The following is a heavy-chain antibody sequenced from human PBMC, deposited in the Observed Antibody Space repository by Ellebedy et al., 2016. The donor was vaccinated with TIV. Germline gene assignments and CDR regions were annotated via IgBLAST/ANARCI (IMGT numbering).Heavy chain of an antibody. D-gene: IGHD4-17*01. CDR2: IYGTDDK. V-gene: IGHV2-5*01. Sequence: SGPTLVKPTQTLTLTCTFYGFSLTTNQVTVGWVRQPPGKAPEWLTFIYGTDDKRYSPSLKSRLTITEDSSKNQVVLTLTNMDPVDTATYFCVHRTTVTSVDFWGQGTLVTVSS. CDR1: GFSLTTNQVT. J-gene: IGHJ4*02. CDR3: VHRTTVTSVDF.